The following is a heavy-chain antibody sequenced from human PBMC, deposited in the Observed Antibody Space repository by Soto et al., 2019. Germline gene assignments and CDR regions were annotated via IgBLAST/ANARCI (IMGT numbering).Heavy chain of an antibody. J-gene: IGHJ4*02. Sequence: SETLSLTCTVSGYSISSGYYWGWIRQPPGKGLEWIGSIYHSGSTYYNPSLKSRVTISVDTSKNQFSLKLSSVTAADTAVYYCARVTGDVPCFGYWGQGTLVTVSS. CDR2: IYHSGST. V-gene: IGHV4-38-2*02. CDR3: ARVTGDVPCFGY. CDR1: GYSISSGYY. D-gene: IGHD1-20*01.